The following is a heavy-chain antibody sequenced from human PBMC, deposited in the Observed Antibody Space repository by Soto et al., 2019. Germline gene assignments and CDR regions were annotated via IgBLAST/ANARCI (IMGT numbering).Heavy chain of an antibody. V-gene: IGHV1-69*13. CDR1: GGTFSSYA. D-gene: IGHD6-13*01. CDR3: GGLPTEQQLVSPPLYYYGMDV. Sequence: SVKVSCKASGGTFSSYAISWVRQAPGQGLEWMGGIIPIFGTANYAQKFQGRVTITADESTSTAYMELSSLRSEDTAVYYCGGLPTEQQLVSPPLYYYGMDVWGQGTTVTVSS. J-gene: IGHJ6*02. CDR2: IIPIFGTA.